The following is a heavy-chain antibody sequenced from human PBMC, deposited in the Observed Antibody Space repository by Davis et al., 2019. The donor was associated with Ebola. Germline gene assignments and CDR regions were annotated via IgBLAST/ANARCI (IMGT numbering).Heavy chain of an antibody. CDR3: ARSYLSYSGYGWAY. V-gene: IGHV3-33*01. D-gene: IGHD5-12*01. CDR2: IWYDGSNK. J-gene: IGHJ4*02. CDR1: GFTFSSYG. Sequence: GASLKISCAASGFTFSSYGMHWVRHAPGKGLEWVAVIWYDGSNKYYADSVKGRFTISRDNARNSLYLQMNSLRAEDTAVYYCARSYLSYSGYGWAYWGQGTLVTVSS.